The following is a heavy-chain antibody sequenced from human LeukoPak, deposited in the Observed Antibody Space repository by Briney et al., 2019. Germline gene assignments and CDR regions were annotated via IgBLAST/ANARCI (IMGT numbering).Heavy chain of an antibody. D-gene: IGHD4-17*01. Sequence: ASVKVFCKASGYTFTSYGISWVRQAPGQGLEWMGWISAYNGNTNYAQKLQGRVTMTTDTSTSTAYMELRSLRSDDTAVYYCARDRPKTWPDYGVDYYYGMDVWGQGTTVTVSS. CDR2: ISAYNGNT. CDR1: GYTFTSYG. V-gene: IGHV1-18*01. J-gene: IGHJ6*02. CDR3: ARDRPKTWPDYGVDYYYGMDV.